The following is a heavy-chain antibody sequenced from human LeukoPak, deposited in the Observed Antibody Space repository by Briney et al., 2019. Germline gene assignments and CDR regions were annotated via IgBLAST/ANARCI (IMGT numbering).Heavy chain of an antibody. J-gene: IGHJ6*02. D-gene: IGHD6-19*01. CDR3: ARLSEQWLGPYYYYYGMDV. V-gene: IGHV4-59*08. Sequence: SETLSLTCTVSGGSTSSYYWSWIRQPPGKGLEWIGYIYYSGSTNYNPSLKSRVTISVETSKNHFSLKLTSVTAADTAVYYCARLSEQWLGPYYYYYGMDVWGQGTTVTVSS. CDR2: IYYSGST. CDR1: GGSTSSYY.